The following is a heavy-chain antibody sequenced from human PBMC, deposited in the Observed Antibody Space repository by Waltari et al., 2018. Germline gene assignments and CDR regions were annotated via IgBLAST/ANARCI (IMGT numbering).Heavy chain of an antibody. D-gene: IGHD4-17*01. CDR3: ARGARWALDDYAFDP. CDR1: GYTFTGYY. J-gene: IGHJ5*02. Sequence: QVQLVQSGAEVKKPGASVKVSCKASGYTFTGYYMHWVRQAPGQGLEWMGWINPNSGGTNCAQMCQGMVTMTSDTSISTAYIELSRLRSDDTAVYYCARGARWALDDYAFDPWGQGTLVTVSS. CDR2: INPNSGGT. V-gene: IGHV1-2*02.